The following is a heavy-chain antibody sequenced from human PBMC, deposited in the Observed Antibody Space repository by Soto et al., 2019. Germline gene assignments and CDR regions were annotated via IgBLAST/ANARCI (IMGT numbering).Heavy chain of an antibody. V-gene: IGHV3-74*03. J-gene: IGHJ5*02. D-gene: IGHD2-2*01. CDR3: ARLHCISPNCVPLDP. CDR2: INTDGSVA. Sequence: GGSLRLSCAASGLPFRSYWMHWVRQAPGKGLVWVSRINTDGSVAMYVDSVKGRFTISRDNAKNTLYLHMNSLRAEDTAVYYCARLHCISPNCVPLDPWGQGTLVTVSS. CDR1: GLPFRSYW.